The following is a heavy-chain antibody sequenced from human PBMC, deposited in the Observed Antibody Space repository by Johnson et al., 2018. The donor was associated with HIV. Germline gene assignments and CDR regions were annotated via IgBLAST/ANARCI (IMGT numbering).Heavy chain of an antibody. CDR3: AKSTNRKLGIGNDAFDI. D-gene: IGHD7-27*01. CDR2: ISWDGGST. CDR1: GFTFSSYA. V-gene: IGHV3-43D*03. J-gene: IGHJ3*02. Sequence: VQLVESGGGLVRPGGSLRLSCVGSGFTFSSYAMSWVRQAPGKGLEWVSLISWDGGSTYYADSVKGRFTISRDNSKNSLYLQMNRLRAEDTALYYCAKSTNRKLGIGNDAFDIWGQGTMVTVSS.